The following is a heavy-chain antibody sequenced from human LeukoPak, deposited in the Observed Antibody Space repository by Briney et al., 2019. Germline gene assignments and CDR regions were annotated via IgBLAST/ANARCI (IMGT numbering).Heavy chain of an antibody. V-gene: IGHV3-11*01. J-gene: IGHJ4*02. Sequence: PGGSLTLSCAASGFNFSNYYLSWIRQAPGKGPEWISYISSSGTTIYYADSVKGRFTISRDNAKNSLYLQMNSLRAEDTAVYYCASIYYGGNSDFDYWGQGTLVTVSS. CDR2: ISSSGTTI. CDR3: ASIYYGGNSDFDY. CDR1: GFNFSNYY. D-gene: IGHD4-23*01.